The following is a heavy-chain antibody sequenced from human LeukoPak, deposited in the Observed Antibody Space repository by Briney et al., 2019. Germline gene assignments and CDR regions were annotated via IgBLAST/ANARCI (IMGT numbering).Heavy chain of an antibody. CDR1: GFTFNNYW. V-gene: IGHV3-74*01. J-gene: IGHJ4*02. D-gene: IGHD6-19*01. CDR3: VRRMETSGSFDF. Sequence: GGSLRLSCVASGFTFNNYWMHWVRQAPGKGLEWVARIDGDGRTTNYADSVRGRFTISRDSAKKTHHLQMDSLRVEDTAVYYCVRRMETSGSFDFWGQGTLVTVSS. CDR2: IDGDGRTT.